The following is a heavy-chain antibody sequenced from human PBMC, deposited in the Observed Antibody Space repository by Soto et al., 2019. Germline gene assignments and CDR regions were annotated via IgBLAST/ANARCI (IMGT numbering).Heavy chain of an antibody. J-gene: IGHJ5*02. CDR3: ARGDLYSSSSGWFDP. Sequence: LRLSCAASGFTFSSYSMNWVRQAPGKGLEWVSSISSSSSYIYYADSVKGRFTISRDNAKNSLYLQMNSLRAEDTAVYYCARGDLYSSSSGWFDPWGQGTLVTVSS. CDR2: ISSSSSYI. CDR1: GFTFSSYS. D-gene: IGHD6-6*01. V-gene: IGHV3-21*01.